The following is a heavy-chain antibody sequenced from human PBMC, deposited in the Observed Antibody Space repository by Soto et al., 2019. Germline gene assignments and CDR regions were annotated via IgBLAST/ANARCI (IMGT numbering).Heavy chain of an antibody. V-gene: IGHV1-18*04. CDR2: ISGNTGKT. CDR1: GYTFTSYG. J-gene: IGHJ6*04. CDR3: ARFPREIIIVGMDF. D-gene: IGHD3-10*01. Sequence: ASVKVSCTSSGYTFTSYGISWVRQAPVQGLEWMGWISGNTGKTNYAQKLQGRVSITTDTSTSTAYMELRSLRSDDTAVYYCARFPREIIIVGMDFTGKGTKVTVS.